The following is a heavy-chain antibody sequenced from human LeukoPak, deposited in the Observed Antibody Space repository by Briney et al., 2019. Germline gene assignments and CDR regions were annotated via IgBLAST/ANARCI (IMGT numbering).Heavy chain of an antibody. J-gene: IGHJ5*02. D-gene: IGHD3-10*01. Sequence: PGGSLRLSCAASGFTFSSYSMNWVRQAPGKGLEWVSSISSSSSCIYYADSVKGRFTISRDNAKNSLYLQMNSLRAEDTAVYYCARESYDSGSYYNNWFDPWGQGTPVTVSS. CDR1: GFTFSSYS. CDR3: ARESYDSGSYYNNWFDP. V-gene: IGHV3-21*01. CDR2: ISSSSSCI.